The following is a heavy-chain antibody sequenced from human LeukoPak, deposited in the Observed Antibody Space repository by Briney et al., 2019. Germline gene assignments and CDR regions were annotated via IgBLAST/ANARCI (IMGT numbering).Heavy chain of an antibody. V-gene: IGHV3-11*04. Sequence: GGSLRLSCAASGFIFSDYYMTWIRQAPGKGLEWISYITTNGASTYYATSVKGRFTISRDNGKSSLYLQMSSLRVEDTAVYYCTRRPYSSSWYYFDYWGQGTLVTVSS. J-gene: IGHJ4*02. CDR2: ITTNGAST. CDR1: GFIFSDYY. D-gene: IGHD6-13*01. CDR3: TRRPYSSSWYYFDY.